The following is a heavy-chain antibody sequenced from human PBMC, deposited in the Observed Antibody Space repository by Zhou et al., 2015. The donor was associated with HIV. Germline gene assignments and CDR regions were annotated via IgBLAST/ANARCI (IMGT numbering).Heavy chain of an antibody. J-gene: IGHJ4*02. CDR2: IIPIFGTA. D-gene: IGHD5-12*01. V-gene: IGHV1-69*01. CDR1: GGTFSSYA. Sequence: QVQLVQSGAEVKKPGSSVKVSCKASGGTFSSYAISWVRQAPGQGLEWMGGIIPIFGTANYAQKFQGRVTITADESTSTAYMELSSLRSEDTAVYYCARSGSPLATSEQFYYFDYWGQGTLVTVSS. CDR3: ARSGSPLATSEQFYYFDY.